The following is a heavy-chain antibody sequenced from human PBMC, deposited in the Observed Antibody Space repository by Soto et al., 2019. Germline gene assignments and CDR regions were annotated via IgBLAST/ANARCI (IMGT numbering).Heavy chain of an antibody. CDR2: ISYDGNNK. V-gene: IGHV3-30-3*01. CDR3: ARGPAIFGVVTIYYYGMDV. J-gene: IGHJ6*02. CDR1: GSTFSSYA. D-gene: IGHD3-3*01. Sequence: QVQLVEAGGGVVQPGKSLRLSCAASGSTFSSYAMHWVRQAPGKGLECVALISYDGNNKYYADSVKGRVTISRDNSKNTLYLQMNSLRAEDTALYYCARGPAIFGVVTIYYYGMDVWGQGTTVTVSS.